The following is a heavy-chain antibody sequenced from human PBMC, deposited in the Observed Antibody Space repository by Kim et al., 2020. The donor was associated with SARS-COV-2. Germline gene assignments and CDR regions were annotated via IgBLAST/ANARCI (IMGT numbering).Heavy chain of an antibody. J-gene: IGHJ4*02. CDR1: GFTFSSYS. CDR2: ISSSSSYI. Sequence: GGSLRLSCAASGFTFSSYSMNWVRQAPGKGLEWVSSISSSSSYIYYADSVKGRFTISRDNAKNSLYLQMNSLRAEDTAVYYCARGLSNSIAVAAQYFDYWGQGTLVTVSS. V-gene: IGHV3-21*01. CDR3: ARGLSNSIAVAAQYFDY. D-gene: IGHD6-19*01.